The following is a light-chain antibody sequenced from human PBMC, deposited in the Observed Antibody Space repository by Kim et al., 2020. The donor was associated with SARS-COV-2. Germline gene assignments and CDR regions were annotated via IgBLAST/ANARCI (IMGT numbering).Light chain of an antibody. J-gene: IGKJ2*01. CDR2: AAS. CDR1: QHISNR. CDR3: QQANSFPYT. Sequence: SACVRDRVTITCRASQHISNRLFWYQQKPGKAPKLLIYAASTLQSGVPSRFTGSGSGTDFTLTINSLQPEDSATYYCQQANSFPYTFGQGTKLEI. V-gene: IGKV1-12*01.